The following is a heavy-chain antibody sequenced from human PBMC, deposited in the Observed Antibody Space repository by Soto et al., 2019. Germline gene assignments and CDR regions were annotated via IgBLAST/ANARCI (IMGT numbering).Heavy chain of an antibody. D-gene: IGHD3-22*01. CDR1: GGSINSGDYY. Sequence: SETLSLTCTVSGGSINSGDYYWSWIRQPPGKVLGWIVYISCSGATYYKPSLKSRVTISLETSENQFSLMLSSVTSADTAVYYCGRDDKYATSAIDYWGRGTLVTVSS. V-gene: IGHV4-30-4*01. CDR2: ISCSGAT. J-gene: IGHJ4*02. CDR3: GRDDKYATSAIDY.